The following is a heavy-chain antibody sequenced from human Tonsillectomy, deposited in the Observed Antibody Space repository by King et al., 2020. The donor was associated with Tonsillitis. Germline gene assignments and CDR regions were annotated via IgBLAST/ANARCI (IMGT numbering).Heavy chain of an antibody. CDR1: GFTFSNAW. CDR2: IKSKTDGGTT. J-gene: IGHJ3*02. CDR3: TTDRRQWLVRGRVDAFDI. D-gene: IGHD6-19*01. V-gene: IGHV3-15*01. Sequence: VQLVESGGGLVKPGGSLRLSCAASGFTFSNAWMSWVRQAPGKGLEWVGRIKSKTDGGTTDYAAPVKGRFTISRDDSKNTLYLQMNSLKTEDTAVYYCTTDRRQWLVRGRVDAFDIWGQGTMVTVSS.